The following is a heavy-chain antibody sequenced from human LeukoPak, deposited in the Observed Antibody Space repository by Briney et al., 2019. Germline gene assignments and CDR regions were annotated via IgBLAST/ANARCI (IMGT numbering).Heavy chain of an antibody. V-gene: IGHV4-59*01. J-gene: IGHJ4*02. CDR2: IYYSGTT. Sequence: SETLSLTCTVSGGSISNYYWSWIRQPPGKGLEWIGYIYYSGTTNYNPSLKSRVTISVDTSKNQFFLKLNSVTAADTAVYYCARGVYIAAAQYGYWGQGTLVTVSS. CDR1: GGSISNYY. D-gene: IGHD6-13*01. CDR3: ARGVYIAAAQYGY.